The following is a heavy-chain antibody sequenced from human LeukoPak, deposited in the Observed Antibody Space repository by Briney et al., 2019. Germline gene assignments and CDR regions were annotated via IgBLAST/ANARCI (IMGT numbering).Heavy chain of an antibody. V-gene: IGHV1-24*01. CDR2: FDPEDGET. J-gene: IGHJ4*02. CDR1: GYTLTELS. D-gene: IGHD1-26*01. Sequence: ASVTVSFKVSGYTLTELSMHWVRQAPGKGLEWMGGFDPEDGETIYAQRFQGRVTMTEDTSTDTAYMELSSLRSEDTAVYYCAAHPLVGAIYWGQGTLVTVSS. CDR3: AAHPLVGAIY.